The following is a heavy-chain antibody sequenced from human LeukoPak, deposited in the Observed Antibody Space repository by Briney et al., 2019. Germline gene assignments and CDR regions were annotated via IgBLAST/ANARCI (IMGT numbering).Heavy chain of an antibody. V-gene: IGHV3-30*02. Sequence: PGGSLRLSXAASGFTFSSYGMHWVRQAPGKGLEWVAFIRHDGSNKYYADSVKGRFTISRDNSKNTLYLQMDSLRAEDTAVYYCAKGPRITIFGGSGENCFDPWGRGTLATVSS. CDR3: AKGPRITIFGGSGENCFDP. D-gene: IGHD3-3*01. CDR1: GFTFSSYG. J-gene: IGHJ5*02. CDR2: IRHDGSNK.